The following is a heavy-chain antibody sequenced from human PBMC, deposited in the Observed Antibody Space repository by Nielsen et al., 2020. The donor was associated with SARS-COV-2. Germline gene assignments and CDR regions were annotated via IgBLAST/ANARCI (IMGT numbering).Heavy chain of an antibody. V-gene: IGHV4-4*02. J-gene: IGHJ6*02. Sequence: VRQAPGKGLEWIGEINHSGSTNYNPSLKSRVTISVDTSKNQFSLKLSSVTAADTAVYYCARDRRQGMGYYYYGMDVWGQGTTVTVSS. CDR3: ARDRRQGMGYYYYGMDV. CDR2: INHSGST. D-gene: IGHD3-10*01.